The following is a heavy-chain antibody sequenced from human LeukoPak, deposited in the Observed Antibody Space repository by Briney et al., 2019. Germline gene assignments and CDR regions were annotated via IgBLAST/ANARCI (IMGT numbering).Heavy chain of an antibody. CDR1: GGSISSSNYY. D-gene: IGHD6-13*01. J-gene: IGHJ4*02. V-gene: IGHV4-39*07. Sequence: PSETLSLTCTVSGGSISSSNYYWGWIRQPPGKGLEWIGSIYYSGSTYYNPSLKSRVTISVDTSKNQFSLKLSSVTAADTAVYYCARGGNLIAANFDYWGQGTLVTVSS. CDR2: IYYSGST. CDR3: ARGGNLIAANFDY.